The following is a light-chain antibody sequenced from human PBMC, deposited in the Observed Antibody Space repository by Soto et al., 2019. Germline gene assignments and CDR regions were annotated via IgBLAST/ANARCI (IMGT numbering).Light chain of an antibody. Sequence: QSALTQPASVSGSPGQSITISCTGTSSDVGGYNYVSWYQQHPGKAAKLMIYEVSNRPSGVSSRFSGSKSGNTASLTISGLQAEDEADYYCSSYTSSSTRVFGGGTKLTVL. J-gene: IGLJ3*02. V-gene: IGLV2-14*01. CDR1: SSDVGGYNY. CDR3: SSYTSSSTRV. CDR2: EVS.